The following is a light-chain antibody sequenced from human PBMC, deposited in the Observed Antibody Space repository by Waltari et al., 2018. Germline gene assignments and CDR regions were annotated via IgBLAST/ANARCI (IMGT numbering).Light chain of an antibody. CDR3: HSRDSSSTRF. CDR1: SLRRYY. J-gene: IGLJ2*01. V-gene: IGLV3-19*01. Sequence: SSELTQDPTVSVALGQTVRITCQGDSLRRYYPSWYQQRPGQAPILVFYGQSSRTSGIPDRFSGSISGNTASLTSTGAQAEDEADYYCHSRDSSSTRFFGGGTRLTV. CDR2: GQS.